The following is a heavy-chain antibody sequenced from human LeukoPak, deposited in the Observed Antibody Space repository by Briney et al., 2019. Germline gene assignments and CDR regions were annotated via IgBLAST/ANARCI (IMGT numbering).Heavy chain of an antibody. CDR1: GFTFSSYS. Sequence: GGSLRLSCAASGFTFSSYSMNWVRQAPGKGLEWVSSISSSSSYIYYADSVKGRFTISRDNAKNSLYLQMNSLRAEDTAVYYCAREGAVVPAAIKVDYYYYMDVWGKGTTVTVSS. D-gene: IGHD2-2*02. CDR2: ISSSSSYI. CDR3: AREGAVVPAAIKVDYYYYMDV. V-gene: IGHV3-21*01. J-gene: IGHJ6*03.